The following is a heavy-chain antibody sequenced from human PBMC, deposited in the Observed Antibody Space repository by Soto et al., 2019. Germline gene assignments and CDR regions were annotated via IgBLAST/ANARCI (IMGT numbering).Heavy chain of an antibody. CDR1: GYSFTSNH. D-gene: IGHD6-6*01. J-gene: IGHJ4*02. CDR3: ARAPYSSTSFFFDY. V-gene: IGHV1-46*01. Sequence: ASLKVSCKASGYSFTSNHMHWVRQAPGQGLEWMGIINPSLGRANYAQKFQGRVAMTWDTSTTTAYMELSGLRSDDTAVYFCARAPYSSTSFFFDYWGQGALVTVSS. CDR2: INPSLGRA.